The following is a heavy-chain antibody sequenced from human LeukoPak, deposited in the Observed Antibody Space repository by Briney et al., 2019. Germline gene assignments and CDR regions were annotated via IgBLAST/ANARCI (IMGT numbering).Heavy chain of an antibody. J-gene: IGHJ6*02. Sequence: GGSLRLSCAASGFTFSSYGMHWVRQAPGKGLERVAVISYDGSNKYYADSVKGRFTISRDNSKNTLYLQMNSLRAEDTAVYYCARGEDIVVVVAATSGSMYGMDVWGQGTTVTVSS. CDR3: ARGEDIVVVVAATSGSMYGMDV. D-gene: IGHD2-15*01. CDR2: ISYDGSNK. CDR1: GFTFSSYG. V-gene: IGHV3-30*03.